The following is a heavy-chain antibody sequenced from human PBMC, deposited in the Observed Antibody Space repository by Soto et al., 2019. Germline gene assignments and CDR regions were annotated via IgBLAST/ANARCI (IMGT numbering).Heavy chain of an antibody. V-gene: IGHV1-69*06. D-gene: IGHD3-10*01. CDR3: ARTYYGSGSYYPTFDY. CDR2: IIPIFGTA. J-gene: IGHJ4*02. Sequence: SVKVYCKASGYTFTSYGISWVRQAPGQGLEWMGGIIPIFGTANYAQKFQGRVTITADKSTSTAYMELSSLRSEDTAVYYCARTYYGSGSYYPTFDYWGQGTLVTVSS. CDR1: GYTFTSYG.